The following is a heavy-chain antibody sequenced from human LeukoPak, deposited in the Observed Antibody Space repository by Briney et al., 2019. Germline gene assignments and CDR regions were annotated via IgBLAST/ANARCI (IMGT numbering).Heavy chain of an antibody. D-gene: IGHD1-14*01. CDR1: GFTFSRHV. V-gene: IGHV3-23*01. CDR3: AKDLGRNRERPYALDF. CDR2: ISGSGSST. J-gene: IGHJ3*01. Sequence: PGGSLRLSCAASGFTFSRHVMSWVRQAPGEGLEWVSGISGSGSSTFYADSVKGRFTISRDNSKNTLYVEMNSLRDEDTAVYYCAKDLGRNRERPYALDFWGQGTMVTVSS.